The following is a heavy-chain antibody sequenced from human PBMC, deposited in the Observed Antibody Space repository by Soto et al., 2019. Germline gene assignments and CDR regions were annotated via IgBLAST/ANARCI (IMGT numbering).Heavy chain of an antibody. CDR3: SILRPTQRRGLLADHDHYHYGMDV. D-gene: IGHD1-1*01. V-gene: IGHV3-7*05. Sequence: PGGSLRLSCAASGFTFSRFWMSWVRQAPGKGLEWVANIKPDGSEKYHVDSVKGRFTISRDNAKNSLYLQMNSLRAEDTAVYYCSILRPTQRRGLLADHDHYHYGMDVWDQGTTVTVSS. J-gene: IGHJ6*02. CDR1: GFTFSRFW. CDR2: IKPDGSEK.